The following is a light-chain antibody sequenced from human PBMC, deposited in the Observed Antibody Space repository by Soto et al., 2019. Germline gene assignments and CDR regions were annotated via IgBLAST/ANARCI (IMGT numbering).Light chain of an antibody. CDR1: QSISSY. CDR2: AAS. V-gene: IGKV1-39*01. J-gene: IGKJ5*01. Sequence: DIHMTQSPSSLSASLGDRVTITFRASQSISSYLNWYQQKPGKAPNLLVYAASSLQSGVPSRFTGSGSGTDFTLTISSLQPEDFATYFCQQSYTTPITFGQGTRLEI. CDR3: QQSYTTPIT.